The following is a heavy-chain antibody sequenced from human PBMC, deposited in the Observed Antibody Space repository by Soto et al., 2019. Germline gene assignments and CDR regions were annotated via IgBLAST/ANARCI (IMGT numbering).Heavy chain of an antibody. CDR3: ARVRFYYDSSGYYNFDY. D-gene: IGHD3-22*01. CDR2: MNPNSGNT. Sequence: ASVKVSCKASGYTITSYDINWVRQATGQGLEWMGWMNPNSGNTGYAQKFQGRVTMTRNTSISTAYMELSSLRSEDTAVYYCARVRFYYDSSGYYNFDYRAQGTPVTVSS. V-gene: IGHV1-8*01. CDR1: GYTITSYD. J-gene: IGHJ4*02.